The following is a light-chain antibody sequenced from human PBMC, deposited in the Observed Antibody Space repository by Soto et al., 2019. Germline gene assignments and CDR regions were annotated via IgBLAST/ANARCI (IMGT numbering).Light chain of an antibody. Sequence: QSVLTQPASVSGAPGQSITISCTGTSSDVGGYNYVSWYQQHPGKAPKLMIYDVSNRPSGVSNRFSGSKSGNTASLTISGLQAEDEADYYCSSYTSSSTHNYFFGTGTKVTVL. CDR3: SSYTSSSTHNYF. V-gene: IGLV2-14*01. CDR2: DVS. J-gene: IGLJ1*01. CDR1: SSDVGGYNY.